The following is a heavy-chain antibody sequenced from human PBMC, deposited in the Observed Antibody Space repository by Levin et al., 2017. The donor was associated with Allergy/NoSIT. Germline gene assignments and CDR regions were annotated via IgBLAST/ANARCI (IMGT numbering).Heavy chain of an antibody. Sequence: LRLSCTVSGGSISSGGYYWSWIRQHPGKGLEWIGYIYYSGSTYYNPSLKSRVTISVDTSKNQFSLKLSSVTAADTAVYYCARDVVFYDILTGYSPNWFDPWGQGTLVTVSS. D-gene: IGHD3-9*01. CDR3: ARDVVFYDILTGYSPNWFDP. J-gene: IGHJ5*02. V-gene: IGHV4-31*03. CDR2: IYYSGST. CDR1: GGSISSGGYY.